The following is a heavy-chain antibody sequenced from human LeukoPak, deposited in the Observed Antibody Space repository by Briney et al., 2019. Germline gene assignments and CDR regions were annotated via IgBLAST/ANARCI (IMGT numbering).Heavy chain of an antibody. Sequence: GESLKISCKGSGYTFTSYWIAWVRQLPGKGLELMGIIYAGDFDTRYSPSFQGQVTISADKSINTAYLQWSNLEASDTAMYYCARRYASSDWYYFDYWGQGTLVTVSS. V-gene: IGHV5-51*01. CDR3: ARRYASSDWYYFDY. D-gene: IGHD6-13*01. J-gene: IGHJ4*02. CDR1: GYTFTSYW. CDR2: IYAGDFDT.